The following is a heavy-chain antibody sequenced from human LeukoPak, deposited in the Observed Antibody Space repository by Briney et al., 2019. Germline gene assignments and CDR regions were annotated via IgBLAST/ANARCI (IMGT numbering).Heavy chain of an antibody. V-gene: IGHV4-61*05. J-gene: IGHJ4*02. D-gene: IGHD1-7*01. CDR3: ASHRYWNFYLDY. CDR2: IHYSGNT. CDR1: GGSINIISYY. Sequence: SETLSLTCTVSGGSINIISYYWGWIRQPPGKGLEWVGYIHYSGNTNYNPSLKTRVTISRDMSKNLISLKLTSLTAADTAVYFCASHRYWNFYLDYWGQGTLVTVSS.